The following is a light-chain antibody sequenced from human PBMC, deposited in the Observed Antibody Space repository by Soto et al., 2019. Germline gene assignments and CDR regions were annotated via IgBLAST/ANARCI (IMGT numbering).Light chain of an antibody. J-gene: IGKJ4*01. CDR1: QSVSSS. CDR3: QQYTDWPLT. V-gene: IGKV3-15*01. Sequence: EIVMTQSPATLSVSPGERATLSCRASQSVSSSLAWYQHKRGQAARLLIHGASTRAIGIPDRFSGSGSGTEFTLTISSLQSEDFAVYYCQQYTDWPLTFSGGTKVEIK. CDR2: GAS.